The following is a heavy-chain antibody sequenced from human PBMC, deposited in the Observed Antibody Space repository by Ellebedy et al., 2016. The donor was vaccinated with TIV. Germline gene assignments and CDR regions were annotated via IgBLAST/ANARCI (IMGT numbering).Heavy chain of an antibody. CDR1: GGSISSYY. CDR3: ARLHGASTVTTKYWDAFDI. J-gene: IGHJ3*02. CDR2: IYYSGST. Sequence: MPSETLSLTCTVSGGSISSYYWSWIRQPPGKGLEWIGYIYYSGSTNYNPSLKSRVTISVDTSKNQFSLKLSSVTAADTAVYYCARLHGASTVTTKYWDAFDIWGQGTMVTVSS. D-gene: IGHD4-17*01. V-gene: IGHV4-59*01.